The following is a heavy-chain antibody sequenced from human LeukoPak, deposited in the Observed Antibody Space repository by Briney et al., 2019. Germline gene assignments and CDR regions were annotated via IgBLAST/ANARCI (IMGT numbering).Heavy chain of an antibody. J-gene: IGHJ4*02. D-gene: IGHD6-19*01. Sequence: ASVKVSCKAFGYTFTSYGISWVRQAPGQGLEWMGWISAYNGNTNYAQKLQGRVTMTTDTSTSTAYMELRSLRSDDTAVYYCAREESSGWYDYFDYWGQGTLVTVSS. CDR1: GYTFTSYG. V-gene: IGHV1-18*01. CDR3: AREESSGWYDYFDY. CDR2: ISAYNGNT.